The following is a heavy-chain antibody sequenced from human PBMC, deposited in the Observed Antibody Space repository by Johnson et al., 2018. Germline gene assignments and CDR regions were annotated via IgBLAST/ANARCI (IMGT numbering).Heavy chain of an antibody. CDR3: SRGGYYDSIGYYGVAFDI. V-gene: IGHV3-30-3*01. CDR2: ISYDGSNK. CDR1: GFTFSSYA. D-gene: IGHD3-22*01. Sequence: QEQLVESGGGVVQHGRSLRLSCAASGFTFSSYAMHWVRQAPGKGLEWVAVISYDGSNKYYADSVKGRFTTSRDNSKNTLYLQMNIMIAEDTDVNYWSRGGYYDSIGYYGVAFDIWGQGTMVTVSS. J-gene: IGHJ3*02.